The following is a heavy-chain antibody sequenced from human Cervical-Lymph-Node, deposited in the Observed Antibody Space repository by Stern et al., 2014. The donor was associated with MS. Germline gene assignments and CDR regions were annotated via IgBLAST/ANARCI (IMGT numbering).Heavy chain of an antibody. Sequence: EVQLVESGGGLVQPGGSLRLSCGASGFTFSSHALSWVRQAPGKGLEWVSEISTRGDRTDYAVSVKGRFTISRDNSKKTLYLQMNSLRAEDTAVYYCAKAGRTKISYWGQGTLVIVSS. CDR3: AKAGRTKISY. CDR1: GFTFSSHA. J-gene: IGHJ4*02. CDR2: ISTRGDRT. V-gene: IGHV3-23*04. D-gene: IGHD3-10*01.